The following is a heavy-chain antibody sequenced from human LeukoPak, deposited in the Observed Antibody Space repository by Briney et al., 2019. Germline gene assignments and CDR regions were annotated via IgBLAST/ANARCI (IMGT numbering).Heavy chain of an antibody. CDR1: GFTFGSYA. Sequence: GGSLRLSCAASGFTFGSYAMTWVRQAPGKGLEYVSAISGSGGNTYYADSVKGRFTMSRDNSKNTLYLQMDSLRAEDTAVYYCARDWSYSAHPHRFDYWGQGTLVTVSS. D-gene: IGHD3-10*01. CDR3: ARDWSYSAHPHRFDY. V-gene: IGHV3-23*01. J-gene: IGHJ4*02. CDR2: ISGSGGNT.